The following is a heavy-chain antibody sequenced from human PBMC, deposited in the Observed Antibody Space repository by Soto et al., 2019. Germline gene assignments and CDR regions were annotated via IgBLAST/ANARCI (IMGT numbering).Heavy chain of an antibody. CDR3: ARDYYGMDV. V-gene: IGHV4-30-2*06. CDR1: GGSISSGGYS. Sequence: SETFSVSCTVSGGSISSGGYSWTWIRQSPREGVHWPGYNCXSGSVYYNRSLKSRVTISVDRSKNQFSLNVTSATAADTAVYYCARDYYGMDVWGQGTTVTVSS. J-gene: IGHJ6*02. CDR2: NCXSGSV.